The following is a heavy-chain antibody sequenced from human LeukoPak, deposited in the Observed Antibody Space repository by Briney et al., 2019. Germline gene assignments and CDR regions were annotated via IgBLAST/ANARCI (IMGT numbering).Heavy chain of an antibody. Sequence: GGSLRLSCAASGFTFSSYAMSWVRQAPGRGLEWVSAISGSGGSTYYADSVKGRFTISRDNSKNTLYLQMNSLRAEDTAVYYCAKDLTVLGGVDIWGQGTMVTVSS. CDR3: AKDLTVLGGVDI. CDR1: GFTFSSYA. D-gene: IGHD1-26*01. CDR2: ISGSGGST. J-gene: IGHJ3*02. V-gene: IGHV3-23*01.